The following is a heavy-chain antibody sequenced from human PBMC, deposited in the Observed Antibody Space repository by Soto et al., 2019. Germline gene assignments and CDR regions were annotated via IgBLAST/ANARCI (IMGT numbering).Heavy chain of an antibody. D-gene: IGHD3-10*01. J-gene: IGHJ6*02. Sequence: GASVKVSCKASGGTFSSYAISWVRQAPGQGLEWMGGIIPIFGTANYAQKFQGRVTITADESTSTAYMELSSLRSEDTAVYYRASKGSGNYYRSGYGYYYGMEVWRQGTTVTVSS. CDR1: GGTFSSYA. V-gene: IGHV1-69*13. CDR3: ASKGSGNYYRSGYGYYYGMEV. CDR2: IIPIFGTA.